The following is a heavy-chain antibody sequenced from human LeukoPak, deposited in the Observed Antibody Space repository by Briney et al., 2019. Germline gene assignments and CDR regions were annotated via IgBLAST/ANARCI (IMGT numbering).Heavy chain of an antibody. J-gene: IGHJ4*02. CDR2: IRYDGSNK. CDR1: GFTFSSYG. D-gene: IGHD3-22*01. V-gene: IGHV3-30*02. Sequence: GGSLRLSCAASGFTFSSYGTRWVRQAPGKGLEWVAFIRYDGSNKYYADSVKGRFTISRDNSKNTLYLQMNSLRAEDTAVYYCAKEGYYYDSRTDDYWGQGTLVTVSS. CDR3: AKEGYYYDSRTDDY.